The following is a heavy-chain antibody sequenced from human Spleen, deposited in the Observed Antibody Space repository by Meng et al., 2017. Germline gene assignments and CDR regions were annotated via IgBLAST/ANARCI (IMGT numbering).Heavy chain of an antibody. D-gene: IGHD2-21*02. V-gene: IGHV3-33*01. CDR1: GFTFGYYG. CDR2: IWYDGSDK. J-gene: IGHJ3*01. CDR3: SRSFGDWQHAFDL. Sequence: GESLKISCAASGFTFGYYGMHWVRQAPGKGLEWVAVIWYDGSDKYYADSVKGRFTISRDNSKNTLDLQMNSLRAEDTAVYYCSRSFGDWQHAFDLWGQGTMVTVSS.